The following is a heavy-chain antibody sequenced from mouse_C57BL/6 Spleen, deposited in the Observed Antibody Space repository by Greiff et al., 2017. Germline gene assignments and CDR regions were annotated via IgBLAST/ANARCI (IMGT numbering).Heavy chain of an antibody. V-gene: IGHV1-72*01. CDR1: GYTFTSYW. CDR2: FDPNSGGT. CDR3: TSSARVYYARDY. J-gene: IGHJ4*01. Sequence: QVQLQQPGAELVKPGASVKLSCKASGYTFTSYWMHWVKQRPGRGLAWIGRFDPNSGGTKYNEKFKSKATLTVDKSSSTASMQLSSLTSEDSAVYCCTSSARVYYARDYWGQGTSVTVSS. D-gene: IGHD6-1*01.